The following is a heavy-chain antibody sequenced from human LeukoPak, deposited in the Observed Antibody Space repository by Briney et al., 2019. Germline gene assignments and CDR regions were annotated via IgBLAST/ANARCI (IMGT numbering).Heavy chain of an antibody. CDR3: AKVDRYYIGHAFDI. CDR1: GGSISSDY. J-gene: IGHJ3*02. D-gene: IGHD2/OR15-2a*01. Sequence: SETLSLTCSVSGGSISSDYWSWIRQPADKGLEWIGRIYSSGSTDYNPSLKSRVTMSLDTSKNQFSLNLSSVTAADTAVYCCAKVDRYYIGHAFDIWGQGRMVTVSP. V-gene: IGHV4-4*07. CDR2: IYSSGST.